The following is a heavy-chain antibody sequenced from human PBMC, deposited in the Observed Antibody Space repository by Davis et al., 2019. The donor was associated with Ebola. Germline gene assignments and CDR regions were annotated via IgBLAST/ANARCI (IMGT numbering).Heavy chain of an antibody. J-gene: IGHJ6*03. D-gene: IGHD3-3*01. V-gene: IGHV3-7*01. CDR2: IKQDGSEK. CDR1: GFTFSSYW. CDR3: AREMTVLRFLEWYYMDV. Sequence: GESLKISCAASGFTFSSYWMSWVRQAPGKGLEWVANIKQDGSEKYYVDSVKGRFTISRDNAKNSLYLQMNSLRAEDTAVYYCAREMTVLRFLEWYYMDVWGKGTTVTVSS.